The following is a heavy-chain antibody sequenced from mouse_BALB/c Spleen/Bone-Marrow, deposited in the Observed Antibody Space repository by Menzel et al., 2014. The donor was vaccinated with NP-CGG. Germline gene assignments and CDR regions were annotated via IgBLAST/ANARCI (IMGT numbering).Heavy chain of an antibody. CDR1: GYAFTNYN. V-gene: IGHV1S135*01. CDR2: IDPYSGGT. CDR3: SRGVLAYFDY. Sequence: VQLQQPGPELVKPGASVKVSCKASGYAFTNYNMNRVKQSHGKSLEWIGYIDPYSGGTNYNQKFRGKATLTVDKSSSTAYMHLNSLTSEDSAVYYCSRGVLAYFDYWGRGTTLTVSS. D-gene: IGHD2-14*01. J-gene: IGHJ2*01.